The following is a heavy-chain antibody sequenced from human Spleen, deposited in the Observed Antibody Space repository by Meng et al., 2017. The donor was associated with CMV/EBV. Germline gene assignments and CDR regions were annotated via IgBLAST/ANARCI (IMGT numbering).Heavy chain of an antibody. J-gene: IGHJ4*02. CDR3: ARDWGYCSTTSCYPRFYFAY. CDR2: ILYTGST. V-gene: IGHV4-59*01. D-gene: IGHD2-2*01. CDR1: GGTISNYD. Sequence: SETLSLTCTVSGGTISNYDGSWIRQPPGKGLEWIGYILYTGSTNYSPSLKRRVTISADTSKSQFSLKLTSVTAADTAGSYCARDWGYCSTTSCYPRFYFAYWGQGALVPSPQ.